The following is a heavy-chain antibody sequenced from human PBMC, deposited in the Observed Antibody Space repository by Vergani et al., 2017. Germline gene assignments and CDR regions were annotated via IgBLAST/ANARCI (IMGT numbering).Heavy chain of an antibody. D-gene: IGHD2-15*01. J-gene: IGHJ5*02. Sequence: QVQLVQSGAEVKKPGSSVKVSCKASGGTFSSYAISWVRQAPGQGLEWVGRIIPILGIANYAQKFQGRVTITADKSTSTAYMELSSLRSEDTAVYYCAREERGRWWFDPWGQGTLVTVSS. CDR2: IIPILGIA. CDR3: AREERGRWWFDP. CDR1: GGTFSSYA. V-gene: IGHV1-69*04.